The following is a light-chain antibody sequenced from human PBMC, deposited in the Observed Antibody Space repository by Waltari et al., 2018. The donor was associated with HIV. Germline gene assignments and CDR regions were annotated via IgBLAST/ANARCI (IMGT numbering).Light chain of an antibody. J-gene: IGLJ3*02. Sequence: QSALTPPRSVSGSPGQSVTISCTGTSSDVGGDNDVPWYHQHPGKAPKLMIFDVSKRPSGVPDRFSGSKSGNTASLTISGLQAEDEADYYCFSYAGSYSWVFGGGTKLTVL. CDR2: DVS. CDR1: SSDVGGDND. CDR3: FSYAGSYSWV. V-gene: IGLV2-11*01.